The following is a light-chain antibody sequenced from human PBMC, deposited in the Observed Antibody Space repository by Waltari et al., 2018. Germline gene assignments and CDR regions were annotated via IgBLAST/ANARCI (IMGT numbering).Light chain of an antibody. CDR2: RNN. J-gene: IGLJ2*01. Sequence: QSVLTQPPSASGTPGQRVTIPCSGTRPHIGSNYVSRYQQPPGTAPKRLIYRNNQRPSGVPDRFSGSKSGTSASLAISGLRSEDEADYYCAAWDDSLSGLVVFGGGTKLTVL. V-gene: IGLV1-47*01. CDR1: RPHIGSNY. CDR3: AAWDDSLSGLVV.